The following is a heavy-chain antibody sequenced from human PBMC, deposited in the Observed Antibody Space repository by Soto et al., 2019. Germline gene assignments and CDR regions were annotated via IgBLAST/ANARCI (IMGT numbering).Heavy chain of an antibody. CDR1: GGSFSGYY. V-gene: IGHV4-34*01. CDR3: ARGYGHV. D-gene: IGHD4-17*01. J-gene: IGHJ6*04. Sequence: SETLSLTCAVYGGSFSGYYWSWIRQPPGKGLEWIGEINHSGSTNYNPSLKSRVTISVDTSENQFSLKLSSVTAADTAVYYCARGYGHVWGKGTTVTVSS. CDR2: INHSGST.